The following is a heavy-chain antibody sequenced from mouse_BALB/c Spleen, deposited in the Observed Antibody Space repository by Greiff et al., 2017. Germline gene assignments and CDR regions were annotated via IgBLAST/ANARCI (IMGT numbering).Heavy chain of an antibody. Sequence: QVQLQQPGAELVKPGASVKLSCKASGYTFTSYYMYWVKQRPGQGLEWIGGINPSNGGTNFTEKFKSKATLTVDKSSSTAYMQLSSLTSEDSAVYYCTRWGTTVVAYYAMDYWGQGTSVTVSS. V-gene: IGHV1S81*02. CDR1: GYTFTSYY. D-gene: IGHD1-1*01. J-gene: IGHJ4*01. CDR3: TRWGTTVVAYYAMDY. CDR2: INPSNGGT.